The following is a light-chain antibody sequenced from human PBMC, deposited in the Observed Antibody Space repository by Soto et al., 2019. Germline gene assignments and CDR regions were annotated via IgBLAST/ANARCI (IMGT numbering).Light chain of an antibody. CDR2: DAS. J-gene: IGKJ2*01. CDR3: QQYTYWYT. CDR1: QSISSN. V-gene: IGKV3-15*01. Sequence: EIVMTQSPATLSVSPGERATLSCRAGQSISSNLAWYQQRPGQAPRLLIYDASTRATGIPDRFSGSGSGTEFTLTISSLLSEDFAVYYCQQYTYWYTFGQGTKLEIK.